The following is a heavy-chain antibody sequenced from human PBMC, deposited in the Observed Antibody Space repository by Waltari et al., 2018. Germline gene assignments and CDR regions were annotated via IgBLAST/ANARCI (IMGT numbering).Heavy chain of an antibody. CDR3: ARAGVILADY. CDR1: GGSISSGSYY. D-gene: IGHD3-22*01. J-gene: IGHJ4*02. V-gene: IGHV4-61*02. Sequence: QVQLQESGPGLVKPSQTLSLTCTVSGGSISSGSYYWSWIRQPAGKGLEWIGRIYTSGSTNYNPSLKSRVTISVDTSKNQFSLKLSSVTAADTAVYYCARAGVILADYWGQGTLVTVSS. CDR2: IYTSGST.